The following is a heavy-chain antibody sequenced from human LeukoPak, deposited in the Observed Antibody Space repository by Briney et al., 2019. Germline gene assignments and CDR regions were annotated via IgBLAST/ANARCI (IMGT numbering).Heavy chain of an antibody. CDR3: ARGGTYDNVWGTYRPFDY. V-gene: IGHV3-21*01. D-gene: IGHD3-16*02. Sequence: GGSLRLSCAGSGFTFSTYEMNWVRQAPGKGLEWVSSITSSSSYAYYADSVKGRFTLSRDNAKNSLYLQMNSLRAEDTAVYYCARGGTYDNVWGTYRPFDYWGQGTLVTVSS. CDR2: ITSSSSYA. CDR1: GFTFSTYE. J-gene: IGHJ4*02.